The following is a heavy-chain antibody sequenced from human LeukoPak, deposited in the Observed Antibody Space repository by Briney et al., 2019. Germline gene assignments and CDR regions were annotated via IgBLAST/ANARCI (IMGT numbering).Heavy chain of an antibody. J-gene: IGHJ6*02. D-gene: IGHD3-10*01. CDR2: INHSGST. V-gene: IGHV4-34*01. Sequence: SETLSLTCAVYGGSFSGYYWSWIRQPPGKGLEWIGEINHSGSTNYNPSLKSRVTISVDTSKNQFSLKLSSVTAADTAVYYCARYPKWGAYYYGSGAPRRYSGESYYYYGMDVWGQGTTVTVSS. CDR3: ARYPKWGAYYYGSGAPRRYSGESYYYYGMDV. CDR1: GGSFSGYY.